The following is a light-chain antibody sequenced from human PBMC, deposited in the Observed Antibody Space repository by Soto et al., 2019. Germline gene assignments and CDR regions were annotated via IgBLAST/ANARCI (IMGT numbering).Light chain of an antibody. Sequence: QSVLTQPPSVSAAPGQKVAISCSGSTSNIGNNYVSWYQQLPEQAPKLLIYDTDKRPSGIPDRFSASKSGTSATLGITGLQTGDEAEYYCATWDSGLSAVVFGGGTKVTVL. CDR2: DTD. CDR1: TSNIGNNY. J-gene: IGLJ3*02. V-gene: IGLV1-51*01. CDR3: ATWDSGLSAVV.